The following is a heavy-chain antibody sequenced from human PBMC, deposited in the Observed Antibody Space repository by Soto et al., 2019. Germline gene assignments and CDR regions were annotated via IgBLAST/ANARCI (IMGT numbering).Heavy chain of an antibody. D-gene: IGHD3-16*01. CDR2: IYWDDDT. V-gene: IGHV2-5*02. J-gene: IGHJ3*01. CDR1: GFSFTADGVV. CDR3: AHAFGGTSWPNDAFDV. Sequence: QITLKESGPTLVKPTQTLTLTCIFSGFSFTADGVVVGWIRQPPGKALEWLALIYWDDDTRYRASLKSRLTITKDSSKNQVVLTMTNMDPVDTATYYCAHAFGGTSWPNDAFDVWGQGTVVTVSS.